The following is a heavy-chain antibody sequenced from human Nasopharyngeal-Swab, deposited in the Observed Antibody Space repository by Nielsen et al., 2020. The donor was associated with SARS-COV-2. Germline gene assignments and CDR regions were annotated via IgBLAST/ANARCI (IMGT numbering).Heavy chain of an antibody. Sequence: WIRQPPGKGLEWVAVIWYDGSNKYYADSVKGRFTISRDNSKNTLYLQMNSLRAEDTAVYYCARDGEPELYYFDYWGQGTPVTVSS. D-gene: IGHD1-14*01. CDR3: ARDGEPELYYFDY. CDR2: IWYDGSNK. V-gene: IGHV3-33*01. J-gene: IGHJ4*02.